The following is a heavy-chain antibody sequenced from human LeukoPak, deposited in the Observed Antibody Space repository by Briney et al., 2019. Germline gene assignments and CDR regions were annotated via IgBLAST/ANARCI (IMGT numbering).Heavy chain of an antibody. V-gene: IGHV3-21*01. CDR3: ARGSVPAATSDNWFDP. CDR2: ISSSSSYI. Sequence: GGSLRLSCAASRFTFSSYSMNWVRQAPGKGLEWVSSISSSSSYIYYADSVKGRFTISRDNAKNSLYLQMNSLRAEDTAVYYCARGSVPAATSDNWFDPWGQGTLVTVSS. J-gene: IGHJ5*02. CDR1: RFTFSSYS. D-gene: IGHD2-2*01.